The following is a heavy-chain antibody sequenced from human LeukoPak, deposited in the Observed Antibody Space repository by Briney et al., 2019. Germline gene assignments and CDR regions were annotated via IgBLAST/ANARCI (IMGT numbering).Heavy chain of an antibody. CDR2: IYPGDSDI. J-gene: IGHJ6*02. V-gene: IGHV5-51*01. Sequence: GESLKISCQGSGYSFTTYWIGWVRQMPGKGLEWMGIIYPGDSDIRYSPSFQGQVTISADKSINTAYLQWSSLKASDTAMYYCARPRISSSWYYGMDVWGQGTTVTVSS. CDR3: ARPRISSSWYYGMDV. CDR1: GYSFTTYW. D-gene: IGHD6-13*01.